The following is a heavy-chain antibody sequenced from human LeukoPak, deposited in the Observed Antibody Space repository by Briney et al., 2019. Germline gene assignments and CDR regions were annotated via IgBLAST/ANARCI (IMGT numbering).Heavy chain of an antibody. J-gene: IGHJ6*04. D-gene: IGHD2-15*01. CDR2: IYYSGST. CDR1: GGSISSGGYY. CDR3: AREPIVGVVAATSYYYYYGMDV. V-gene: IGHV4-31*03. Sequence: PSETLSLTCTVSGGSISSGGYYWSWIRQHPGKGLEWIGYIYYSGSTYYNPSLKGRVTISVDTSKNQFSLKLSSVTAADTAVYYCAREPIVGVVAATSYYYYYGMDVGEKGPRVTVP.